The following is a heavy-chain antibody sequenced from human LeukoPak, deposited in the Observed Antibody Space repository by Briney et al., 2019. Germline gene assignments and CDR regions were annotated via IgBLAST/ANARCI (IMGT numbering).Heavy chain of an antibody. Sequence: GRSLRLSCAASGFTFGSYGMHWVRQAPGKGLEWVAVISYDGSNKYYADSVKGRFTISRDNSKNTLYLQMNSLRAEDTAVYYCARKWQKRDTLPGKTDYWGQGTLVTVSS. CDR3: ARKWQKRDTLPGKTDY. V-gene: IGHV3-30*03. J-gene: IGHJ4*02. CDR2: ISYDGSNK. D-gene: IGHD5-18*01. CDR1: GFTFGSYG.